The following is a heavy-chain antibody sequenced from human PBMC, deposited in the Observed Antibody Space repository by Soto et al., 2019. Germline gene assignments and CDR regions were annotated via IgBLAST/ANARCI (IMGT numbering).Heavy chain of an antibody. J-gene: IGHJ6*03. D-gene: IGHD4-17*01. CDR3: ASTVTTSYYYYSMDV. CDR1: GGTFSSYT. V-gene: IGHV1-69*02. Sequence: QVQLVQSGAEVKKPGSSVKVSCKASGGTFSSYTISWVRQAPGQGLEWMGRIIPILGIANYAQKFQGRVTITADKSTSTANMELSSLRSEDTAVYYCASTVTTSYYYYSMDVWGKGTTVTVSS. CDR2: IIPILGIA.